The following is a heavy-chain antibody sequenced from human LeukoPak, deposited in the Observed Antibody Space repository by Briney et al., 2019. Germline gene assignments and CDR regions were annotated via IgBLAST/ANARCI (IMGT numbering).Heavy chain of an antibody. Sequence: ASVKVSCKASGYTFTGYYMHWVRQAPGQGLEWMGWINPNSGGTNYAQKFQGRVTMTRDTSISTAYMELSRLRSEDTAVYYCARELLSDYYGMDVWGQGTTVTVSS. J-gene: IGHJ6*02. D-gene: IGHD2-15*01. CDR3: ARELLSDYYGMDV. CDR1: GYTFTGYY. V-gene: IGHV1-2*02. CDR2: INPNSGGT.